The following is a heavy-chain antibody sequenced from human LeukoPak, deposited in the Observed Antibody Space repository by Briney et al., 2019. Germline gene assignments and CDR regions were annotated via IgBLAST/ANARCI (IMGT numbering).Heavy chain of an antibody. J-gene: IGHJ4*02. Sequence: GASVKVSCKASGYTFTGYYMHWVRQAPGQGLEWMGWINPNSGGTNYAQKFQGRVTMTRDTSISTAYMELSRLRSDDTAVYYCARGARMYYYDSSGYNDYWGQGTLVTVSS. CDR2: INPNSGGT. D-gene: IGHD3-22*01. V-gene: IGHV1-2*02. CDR1: GYTFTGYY. CDR3: ARGARMYYYDSSGYNDY.